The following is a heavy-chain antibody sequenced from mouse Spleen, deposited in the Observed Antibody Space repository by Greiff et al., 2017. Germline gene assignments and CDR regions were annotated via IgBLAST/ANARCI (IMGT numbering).Heavy chain of an antibody. J-gene: IGHJ2*01. V-gene: IGHV5-17*01. CDR1: GFTFSDYG. CDR3: ARPFYYGSYYFDY. D-gene: IGHD1-2*01. Sequence: EVKLVESGGGLVKPGGSLKLSCAASGFTFSDYGMHWVRQAPEKGLEWVAYISSGSSTIYYADTVKGRFTISRDNAKNTLFLQMTSLRSEDTAMYYCARPFYYGSYYFDYWGQGTTLTVSS. CDR2: ISSGSSTI.